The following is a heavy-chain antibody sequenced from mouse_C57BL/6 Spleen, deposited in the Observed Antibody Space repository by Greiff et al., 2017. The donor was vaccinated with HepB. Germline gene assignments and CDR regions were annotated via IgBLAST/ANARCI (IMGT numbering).Heavy chain of an antibody. J-gene: IGHJ4*01. CDR2: ISDGGSYT. Sequence: DVMLVESGGGLVKPGGSLKLSCAASGFTFSSYAMSWVSQTPEKRLEWVATISDGGSYTYYPDNVKGRVTISRDKAKNNLYLQMSHLKSEDTAMYYCARDQGKNYYAMDYWGQGTSVTVSS. CDR1: GFTFSSYA. V-gene: IGHV5-4*01. D-gene: IGHD3-2*02. CDR3: ARDQGKNYYAMDY.